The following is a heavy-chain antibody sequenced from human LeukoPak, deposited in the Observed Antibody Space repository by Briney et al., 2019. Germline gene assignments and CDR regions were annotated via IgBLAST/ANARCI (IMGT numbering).Heavy chain of an antibody. D-gene: IGHD4-17*01. CDR3: ARQSMTTVTNFDY. CDR2: IYPGDSDT. V-gene: IGHV5-51*01. J-gene: IGHJ4*02. CDR1: GYSFTSYW. Sequence: GESLKISCKGSGYSFTSYWIGWVCQMPGKGLEWMGIIYPGDSDTRYSPSFQGQVTISADKSISTAYLQWSSLKASDTAMYYCARQSMTTVTNFDYWGQGTLVTVSS.